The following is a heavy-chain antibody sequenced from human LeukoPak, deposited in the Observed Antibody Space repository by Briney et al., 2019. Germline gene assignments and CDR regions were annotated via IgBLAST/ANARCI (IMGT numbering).Heavy chain of an antibody. CDR3: ATEYSRSSGRYDAFDI. J-gene: IGHJ3*02. CDR2: FDPEDGET. V-gene: IGHV1-24*01. D-gene: IGHD6-6*01. CDR1: GYTLTELS. Sequence: ASVKVSCKVSGYTLTELSMHWVRQAPGKGLEWMGGFDPEDGETIYAQKFQGRVTMTEDTSTDTAYMELSSLRSEDTAVYYCATEYSRSSGRYDAFDIWGQGTMVTVSS.